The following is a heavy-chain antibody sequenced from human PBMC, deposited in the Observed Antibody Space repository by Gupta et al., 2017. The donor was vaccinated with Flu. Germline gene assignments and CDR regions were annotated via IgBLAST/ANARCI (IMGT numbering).Heavy chain of an antibody. CDR2: LTDDGRP. CDR1: DGSISSNSYF. CDR3: ARNYYDGSGSFY. J-gene: IGHJ4*02. D-gene: IGHD3-22*01. V-gene: IGHV4-39*01. Sequence: QLQLEESGPGLAKPSETLCLTCTVSDGSISSNSYFWAWIRQPPGKGLEWIGSLTDDGRPYHNPSLKSRVTMVVDTSNNQLSLKLSSVTAADTALYFCARNYYDGSGSFYWGQGTLVTVSS.